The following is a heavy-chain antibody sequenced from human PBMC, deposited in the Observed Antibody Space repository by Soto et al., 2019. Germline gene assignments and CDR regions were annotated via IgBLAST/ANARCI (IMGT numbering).Heavy chain of an antibody. CDR3: AREVATGEYGMDV. Sequence: GGSLRLSCAASGFTFSSYGMHWVRQAPGKGLEWVAVIWYDGSNKYYADSVKGRFTISRDNSKNTLYLQMNSLRAEDTAVYYCAREVATGEYGMDVWGQGTTVTVSS. CDR2: IWYDGSNK. V-gene: IGHV3-33*01. CDR1: GFTFSSYG. D-gene: IGHD5-12*01. J-gene: IGHJ6*02.